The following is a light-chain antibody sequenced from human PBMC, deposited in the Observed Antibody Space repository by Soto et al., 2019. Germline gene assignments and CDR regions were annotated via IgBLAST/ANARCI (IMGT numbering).Light chain of an antibody. J-gene: IGKJ3*01. CDR3: QHYGGLPGVT. V-gene: IGKV3-20*01. CDR2: GAS. CDR1: QTVSSAY. Sequence: EVVLTQSPGTLSLSPGERATLSCRASQTVSSAYLAWYQQRPGQTPRLLIFGASNRATAIPDRFSGSGSGTDFTFTISRLEPEDFAVYYCQHYGGLPGVTFGPGTKVDIK.